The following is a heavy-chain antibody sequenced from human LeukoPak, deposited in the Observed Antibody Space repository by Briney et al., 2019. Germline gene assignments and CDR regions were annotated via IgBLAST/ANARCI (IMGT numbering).Heavy chain of an antibody. D-gene: IGHD2-15*01. CDR3: ARQDCSGGSCYLDY. CDR2: ISHDGSNK. J-gene: IGHJ4*02. Sequence: GGSLRLSCAASGFTVSSNYMSWVRQASGKGLDWVAVISHDGSNKYYADSVKGRFTISRDYSKNTLFLQMNSLRTEDTAVYSCARQDCSGGSCYLDYWGQGMLVTVSS. CDR1: GFTVSSNY. V-gene: IGHV3-30*03.